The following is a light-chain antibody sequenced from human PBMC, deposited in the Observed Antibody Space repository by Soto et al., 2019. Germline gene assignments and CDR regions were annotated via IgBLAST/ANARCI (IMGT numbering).Light chain of an antibody. V-gene: IGKV3-11*01. J-gene: IGKJ5*01. Sequence: DIELTQSPATLSLSPLHGHRLXGRASQSVSTYLAWYQQKPGQAPRLLIYDASNRATGIPARFSGSGSGTDFTLTISSLEPEDFAVYHCQQRSSWPSFGQGTRLEIK. CDR3: QQRSSWPS. CDR1: QSVSTY. CDR2: DAS.